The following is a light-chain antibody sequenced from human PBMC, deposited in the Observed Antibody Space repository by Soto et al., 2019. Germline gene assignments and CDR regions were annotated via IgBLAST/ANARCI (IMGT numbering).Light chain of an antibody. CDR1: QSISSY. V-gene: IGKV1-5*03. J-gene: IGKJ1*01. CDR3: KQYGDYLWT. Sequence: DIQMTQSPSALSASVGDRVTLTCRASQSISSYLAWYQQKAGKVPKLLIYQASKLDTGVPSRFSGSGSGTEFSLTISCLQPDDFATYFCKQYGDYLWTFGQGTKVDIK. CDR2: QAS.